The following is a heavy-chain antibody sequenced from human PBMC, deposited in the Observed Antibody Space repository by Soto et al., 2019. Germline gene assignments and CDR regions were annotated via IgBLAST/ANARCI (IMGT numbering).Heavy chain of an antibody. CDR3: VKARYSSNRGYFHY. D-gene: IGHD1-1*01. V-gene: IGHV3-23*01. Sequence: EVQLLESGGGLVQPGGSLRLSCAASGFTFSSDAMSWVRQAPGRGLEWVSSLDGSGSHTFHADSVKGRFTISRDNSKNTVYLQMNSLRAEDPAVYYCVKARYSSNRGYFHYWAQATVVTVSS. CDR2: LDGSGSHT. CDR1: GFTFSSDA. J-gene: IGHJ4*02.